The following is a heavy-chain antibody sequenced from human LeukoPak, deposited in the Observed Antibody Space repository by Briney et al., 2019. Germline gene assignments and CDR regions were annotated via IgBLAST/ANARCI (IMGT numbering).Heavy chain of an antibody. D-gene: IGHD6-19*01. Sequence: GASVKVSCKASGYTFTSYYMHWVRQAPGQGLEWMGIINPSGGSTSYAQKFQGRVTMTRDTSTSTVYMELSSLRSEDTAVYYCATYSSGWYDGDNDAFDIWGQGTMATVSS. J-gene: IGHJ3*02. CDR1: GYTFTSYY. V-gene: IGHV1-46*01. CDR2: INPSGGST. CDR3: ATYSSGWYDGDNDAFDI.